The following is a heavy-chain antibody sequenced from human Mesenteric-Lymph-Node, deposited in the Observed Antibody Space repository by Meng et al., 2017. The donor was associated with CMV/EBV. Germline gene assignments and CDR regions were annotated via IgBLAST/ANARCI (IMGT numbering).Heavy chain of an antibody. CDR3: ARQVGVYRSSSGAQRYYYYGMDV. D-gene: IGHD6-6*01. J-gene: IGHJ6*02. CDR1: GFTVSSHY. CDR2: IYSGGST. Sequence: GESLKISCAASGFTVSSHYMNWVRQAPGKGLEWVSIIYSGGSTYYADSVKGRFTISRDNSKNTLYRQMDSLRAEDTAVYYCARQVGVYRSSSGAQRYYYYGMDVWGQGTTVTVSS. V-gene: IGHV3-66*02.